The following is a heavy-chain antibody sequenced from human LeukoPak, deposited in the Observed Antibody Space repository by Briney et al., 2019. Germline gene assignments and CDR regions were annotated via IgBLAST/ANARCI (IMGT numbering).Heavy chain of an antibody. V-gene: IGHV3-23*01. J-gene: IGHJ6*03. D-gene: IGHD3-10*01. CDR3: ARQRGNTMVRRARDYMDV. CDR2: ISGSGGST. CDR1: GFTFSSYG. Sequence: GGSLRLSCAASGFTFSSYGMSWVRQAPGKGLEWVSAISGSGGSTYYADSVKGRFTISSDNSKNTLYLQMNSLRAEDTAGYYCARQRGNTMVRRARDYMDVWGKGTTVTISS.